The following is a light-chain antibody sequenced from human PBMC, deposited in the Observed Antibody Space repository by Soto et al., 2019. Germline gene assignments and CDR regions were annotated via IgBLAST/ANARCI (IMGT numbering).Light chain of an antibody. Sequence: QSALTQPASVSGSPGQSITISCTGTSSDVGSYNYVSWYQQHPGKAPKLMIYDVSNRPSGVSNRFSDSKSGNTASLTISGLQAEDEADYYCSSYTGSSTLSVFGTGTKVTVL. CDR3: SSYTGSSTLSV. CDR1: SSDVGSYNY. V-gene: IGLV2-14*01. J-gene: IGLJ1*01. CDR2: DVS.